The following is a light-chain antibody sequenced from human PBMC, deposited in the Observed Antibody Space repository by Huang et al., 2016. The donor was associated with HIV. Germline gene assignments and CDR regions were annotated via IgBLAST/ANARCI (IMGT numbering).Light chain of an antibody. CDR1: QSVYSSSTSKDY. CDR2: WSS. J-gene: IGKJ1*01. V-gene: IGKV4-1*01. Sequence: DIIMTQSPDSLAVSLGERATLNCRSSQSVYSSSTSKDYMAWFQQKPGQPPRLLLFWSSTREARVPDRFSGCGCWTHFTLTIANLEAEDAAIYYCQQYYSSPQTFGQGTRVEVK. CDR3: QQYYSSPQT.